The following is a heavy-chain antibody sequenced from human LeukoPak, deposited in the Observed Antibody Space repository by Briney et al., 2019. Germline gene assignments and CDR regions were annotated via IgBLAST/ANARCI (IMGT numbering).Heavy chain of an antibody. CDR3: ARDLSTGTIDY. Sequence: ASVKVSCKASGGTFSRYAISWVRQAPGQGLEWMGWISAYSGNTNYAQKFQGRVTMTTDTSTSTAYMELRSLRSDDTAVYYCARDLSTGTIDYWGQGTLVTVSS. D-gene: IGHD1-1*01. V-gene: IGHV1-18*01. CDR1: GGTFSRYA. J-gene: IGHJ4*02. CDR2: ISAYSGNT.